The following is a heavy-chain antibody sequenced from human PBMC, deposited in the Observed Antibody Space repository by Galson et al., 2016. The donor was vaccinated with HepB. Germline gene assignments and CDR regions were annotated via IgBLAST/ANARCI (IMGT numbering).Heavy chain of an antibody. CDR1: GDSVSSNSAA. Sequence: CAISGDSVSSNSAAWNWIRQSPSRGLEWLGRTYYRSRWYNDYAVSVKSQITINPDTSKNQFSLQLNSVTPEDTAVYYCARGGSYRFDFVYWGQGTLVTVSS. D-gene: IGHD1-26*01. CDR2: TYYRSRWYN. J-gene: IGHJ4*02. V-gene: IGHV6-1*01. CDR3: ARGGSYRFDFVY.